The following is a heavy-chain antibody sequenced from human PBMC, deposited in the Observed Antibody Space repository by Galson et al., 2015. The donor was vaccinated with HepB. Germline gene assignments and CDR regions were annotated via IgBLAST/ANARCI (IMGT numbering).Heavy chain of an antibody. CDR3: ARDLGRGPQRD. V-gene: IGHV3-48*01. CDR1: GFTFSSYN. D-gene: IGHD3-16*01. CDR2: ISSSSSTI. J-gene: IGHJ4*02. Sequence: SLRLSCAASGFTFSSYNMNWVRQAPGKGLEWVSYISSSSSTIYYADSVKGRFSISRDNARNSLYLQMNSLRAEDTAVYYCARDLGRGPQRDSGQGALVIVSS.